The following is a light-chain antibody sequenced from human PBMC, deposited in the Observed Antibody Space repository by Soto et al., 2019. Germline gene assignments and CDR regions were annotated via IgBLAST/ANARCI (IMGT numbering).Light chain of an antibody. J-gene: IGKJ1*01. CDR1: QSISSW. CDR2: DAS. Sequence: DIQMTQSPSTLSASVGDRVTITCRASQSISSWLAWYQQKPGKAPNLLIYDASSLESGVPSRFSGSGSGTEFTLTISSLQPDDFATYYCQQYNSQWTFGQGTKVDIK. V-gene: IGKV1-5*01. CDR3: QQYNSQWT.